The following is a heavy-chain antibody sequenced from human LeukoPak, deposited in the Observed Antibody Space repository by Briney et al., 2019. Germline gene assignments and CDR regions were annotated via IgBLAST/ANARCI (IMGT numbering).Heavy chain of an antibody. V-gene: IGHV3-21*01. CDR3: ARVGRGYSYGDIDY. Sequence: GGSLRLSCAASGFTFSSYSMNWVRQAPGKGLEWVSSISSSSTYIYYADSVKGRFTISRDNAKNSLYLQMNSLRAEDTAVYYCARVGRGYSYGDIDYWGQGTLVTVSS. D-gene: IGHD5-18*01. CDR1: GFTFSSYS. J-gene: IGHJ4*02. CDR2: ISSSSTYI.